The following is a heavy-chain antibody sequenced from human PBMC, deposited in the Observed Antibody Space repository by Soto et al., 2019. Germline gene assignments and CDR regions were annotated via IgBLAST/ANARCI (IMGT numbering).Heavy chain of an antibody. D-gene: IGHD6-19*01. CDR2: IYYSGST. CDR3: ARHRVAVYFDY. J-gene: IGHJ4*02. Sequence: SDTRSLIWTVSGGSISSSIYYWVWIRQPPGKVLEWIGSIYYSGSTYYNPSLKSRVTISVDTSKNQFSLKLSSVTAADTAVYYCARHRVAVYFDYWGQGTLVTVSS. V-gene: IGHV4-39*01. CDR1: GGSISSSIYY.